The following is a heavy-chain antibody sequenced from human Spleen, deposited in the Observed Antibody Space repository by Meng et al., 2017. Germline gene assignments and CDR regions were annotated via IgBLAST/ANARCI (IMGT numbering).Heavy chain of an antibody. Sequence: SETLSLTCTVSGGSISSGYYYWSWIRQPAGKGLEWIGRIYDSGTTKYNPSFKSRVTISVDTSKNQFSLKLNSVTAADTAVYYCARDWADYYGSGSYQFDYWGQGTLVTVSS. CDR3: ARDWADYYGSGSYQFDY. D-gene: IGHD3-10*01. CDR1: GGSISSGYYY. J-gene: IGHJ4*02. CDR2: IYDSGTT. V-gene: IGHV4-61*02.